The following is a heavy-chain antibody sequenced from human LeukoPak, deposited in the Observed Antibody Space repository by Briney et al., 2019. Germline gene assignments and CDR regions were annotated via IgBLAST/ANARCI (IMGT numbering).Heavy chain of an antibody. CDR1: GGSGVSINTYY. CDR2: VYYRVNT. V-gene: IGHV4-59*01. Sequence: SEALSLTCTVSGGSGVSINTYYWNWIRQTRGKGLEWIGYVYYRVNTNYNPSLKSRLTISVDTSKSQFSLKVSSVTAADTAVYYCARARTRGNNWYFDYWGQGTLVTVSS. CDR3: ARARTRGNNWYFDY. D-gene: IGHD1-1*01. J-gene: IGHJ4*02.